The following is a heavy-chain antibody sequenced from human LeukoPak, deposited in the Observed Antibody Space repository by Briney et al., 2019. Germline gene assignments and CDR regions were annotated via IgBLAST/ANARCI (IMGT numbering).Heavy chain of an antibody. CDR3: ASARVVEVLATPTALDY. Sequence: GGSLRLSCAASGFTVSSNYMSWVRQAPGKGLGWVPVIYSGGSTYYADSVKGRFTISRDNSKNTLYLQMNSLRAEDTAVYYCASARVVEVLATPTALDYWGQGTLVTVSS. CDR2: IYSGGST. V-gene: IGHV3-53*05. J-gene: IGHJ4*02. CDR1: GFTVSSNY. D-gene: IGHD2-2*01.